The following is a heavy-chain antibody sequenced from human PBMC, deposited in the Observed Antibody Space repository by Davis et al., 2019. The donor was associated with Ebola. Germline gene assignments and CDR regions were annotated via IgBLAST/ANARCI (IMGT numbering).Heavy chain of an antibody. CDR1: GYTFTSYA. Sequence: SVKVSCKASGYTFTSYAISWVRQAPGQGLEWMGRIIPILGIANYAQKFQGRVTITADKSTSTAYMELSSLRSEDTAVYYCARDGALVGAPDYWGQGTLVTVSS. V-gene: IGHV1-69*04. D-gene: IGHD1-26*01. CDR3: ARDGALVGAPDY. CDR2: IIPILGIA. J-gene: IGHJ4*02.